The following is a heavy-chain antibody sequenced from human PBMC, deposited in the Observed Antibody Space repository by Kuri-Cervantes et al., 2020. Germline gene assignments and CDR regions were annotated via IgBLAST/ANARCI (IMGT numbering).Heavy chain of an antibody. CDR2: IWYDGSNK. CDR1: GFTFSSYG. V-gene: IGHV3-33*01. D-gene: IGHD3-22*01. CDR3: ARARVMYYYDSSGRIDY. J-gene: IGHJ4*02. Sequence: GGSLRLSCAASGFTFSSYGLHWVRQAPGKGLEWVAVIWYDGSNKYYADPVKGRFTISRDNSKNSLYLQMNSLGAEDTAVYYCARARVMYYYDSSGRIDYWGQGTLVTVSS.